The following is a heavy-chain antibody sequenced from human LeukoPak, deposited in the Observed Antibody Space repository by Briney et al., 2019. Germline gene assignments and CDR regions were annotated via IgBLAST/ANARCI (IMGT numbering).Heavy chain of an antibody. J-gene: IGHJ4*02. CDR2: IYNSGST. V-gene: IGHV4-4*08. CDR3: ARDAVVPASLLDY. CDR1: GDSFSYFY. Sequence: SETLSLTCTVSGDSFSYFYWSWIRQPPGKGLEWIGYIYNSGSTSYNPSLKSRVTISLDTSQNQFSLKLSSLTAADTAVYYCARDAVVPASLLDYWGQGTLVTVSS. D-gene: IGHD2-2*01.